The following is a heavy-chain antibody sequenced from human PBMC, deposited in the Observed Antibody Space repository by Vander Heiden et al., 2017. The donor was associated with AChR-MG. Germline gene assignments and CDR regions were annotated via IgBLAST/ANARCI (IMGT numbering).Heavy chain of an antibody. D-gene: IGHD2-15*01. CDR2: FYWDDDK. CDR1: GFSLSTSGVG. J-gene: IGHJ4*02. CDR3: VKGQRRGDCSGGRCYYFDQ. Sequence: QITLKESGPTLVKPTQTLTLTCTFSGFSLSTSGVGVGWIRQPPGKALESLALFYWDDDKRYSSSLKSRLTIARDASKNSVFLTMTNMDPVDTATYYCVKGQRRGDCSGGRCYYFDQWGQGTLVTVSS. V-gene: IGHV2-5*02.